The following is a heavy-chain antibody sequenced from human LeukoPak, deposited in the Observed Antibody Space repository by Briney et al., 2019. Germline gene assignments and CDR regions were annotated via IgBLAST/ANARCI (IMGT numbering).Heavy chain of an antibody. D-gene: IGHD3-3*01. V-gene: IGHV3-74*01. J-gene: IGHJ6*02. Sequence: GGSLRLSCAASGFTFSSYWMHWVRQAPGKGLVWVSRINSDGSSTSYADSVKGRFTISRDNAKNTLYLQMNSLRAEDTAVYYCARVGGSERFLDRYGMDVWGQGTTVTVSS. CDR2: INSDGSST. CDR3: ARVGGSERFLDRYGMDV. CDR1: GFTFSSYW.